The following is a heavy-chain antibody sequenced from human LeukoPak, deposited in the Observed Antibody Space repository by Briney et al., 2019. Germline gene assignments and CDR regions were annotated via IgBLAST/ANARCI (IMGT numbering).Heavy chain of an antibody. D-gene: IGHD1-26*01. CDR1: GGSISSSSYY. CDR2: IYYNGNT. CDR3: ARQGGYYYYYGMDV. Sequence: PSETLSLTCTVSGGSISSSSYYWGWIRQPPGKGLEWIGTIYYNGNTYYNPSLKSRVTISVDTSKNQFSLKLSSVTAADTAVYYCARQGGYYYYYGMDVWGQGTTVTVSS. J-gene: IGHJ6*02. V-gene: IGHV4-39*01.